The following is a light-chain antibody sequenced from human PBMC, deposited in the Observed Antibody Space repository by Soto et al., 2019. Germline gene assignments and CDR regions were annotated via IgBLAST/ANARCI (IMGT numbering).Light chain of an antibody. CDR3: QQYDNLPRT. CDR2: GAS. Sequence: EIVLTQSPGTLSLSPGERATLSCRASQSVGSNYLAWYQQKPGQAPRLLIYGASSRATGIPDRFSGSGSGTDFTLIISRLEPEDFAVYYCQQYDNLPRTFGQGTEVEIK. CDR1: QSVGSNY. V-gene: IGKV3-20*01. J-gene: IGKJ1*01.